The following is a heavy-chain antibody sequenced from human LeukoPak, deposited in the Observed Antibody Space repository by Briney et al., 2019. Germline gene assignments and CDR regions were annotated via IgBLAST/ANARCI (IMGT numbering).Heavy chain of an antibody. J-gene: IGHJ3*01. Sequence: GGSLGLSCAASGFTFTTYWMSWVRQAPGKGLEWVSSISSSSSYIYYANSVKGRFTISRDNARKSLFLQMNSLRAEDTAVYYCASETTRGYSYGSPTDGFDLWGQGTMVTVSS. D-gene: IGHD5-18*01. V-gene: IGHV3-21*01. CDR3: ASETTRGYSYGSPTDGFDL. CDR1: GFTFTTYW. CDR2: ISSSSSYI.